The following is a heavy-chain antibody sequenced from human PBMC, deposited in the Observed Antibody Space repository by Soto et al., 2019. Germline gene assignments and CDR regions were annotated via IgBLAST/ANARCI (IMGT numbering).Heavy chain of an antibody. J-gene: IGHJ3*02. D-gene: IGHD1-26*01. V-gene: IGHV3-53*02. Sequence: EVQLVETGGGLIQPGGSLRLSCAASGFTVSSNYMSWVRQAPGKGLEWVSVIYSGGSTYYADSVKGRFTISRDNSKNTLYLQMNSLRAEDTAVYYGARDLDSGSYYGAFDIWGQGTMVTASS. CDR2: IYSGGST. CDR1: GFTVSSNY. CDR3: ARDLDSGSYYGAFDI.